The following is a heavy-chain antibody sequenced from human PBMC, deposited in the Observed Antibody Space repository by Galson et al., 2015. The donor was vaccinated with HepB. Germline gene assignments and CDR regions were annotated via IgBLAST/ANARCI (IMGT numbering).Heavy chain of an antibody. J-gene: IGHJ4*02. Sequence: ETLSLTCAVSGASIGSRDSWSWVRQSPGKGLEWIGQVYLRGGASYAPALEGRATISADRSKNQLSLRLTSVTAADTAVYYCVKNGAYCLESWGPGSLVTVSS. CDR1: GASIGSRDS. V-gene: IGHV4/OR15-8*01. CDR2: VYLRGGA. D-gene: IGHD2-15*01. CDR3: VKNGAYCLES.